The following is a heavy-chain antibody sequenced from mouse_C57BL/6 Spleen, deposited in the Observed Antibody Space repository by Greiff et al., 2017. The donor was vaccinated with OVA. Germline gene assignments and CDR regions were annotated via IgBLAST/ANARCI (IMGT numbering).Heavy chain of an antibody. D-gene: IGHD1-3*01. CDR1: GYTFTSYW. CDR3: AREITGFAY. V-gene: IGHV1-64*01. Sequence: VQLQQPGAELVKPGASVKLSCKASGYTFTSYWMHWVKQRPGQGLEWIGMIHPNSGSTNYNEKFKSKDTLTVDKSSSTAYMQLSSLTSEDSAVYYCAREITGFAYWGQGTLVTVSA. J-gene: IGHJ3*01. CDR2: IHPNSGST.